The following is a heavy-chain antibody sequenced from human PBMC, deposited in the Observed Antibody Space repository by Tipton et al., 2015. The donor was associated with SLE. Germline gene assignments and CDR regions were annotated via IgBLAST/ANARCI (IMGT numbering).Heavy chain of an antibody. D-gene: IGHD5-12*01. Sequence: TLSLTCTVSGGSIRSSSYYWGWIRQPPGKGLEWIGSIYSSGSTYDNASLKSRVTISVDTSKNQFSLKLSSVTAADTAVYYCARPAAGGATTDYWGQGTLVTVSS. J-gene: IGHJ4*02. CDR1: GGSIRSSSYY. CDR3: ARPAAGGATTDY. CDR2: IYSSGST. V-gene: IGHV4-39*01.